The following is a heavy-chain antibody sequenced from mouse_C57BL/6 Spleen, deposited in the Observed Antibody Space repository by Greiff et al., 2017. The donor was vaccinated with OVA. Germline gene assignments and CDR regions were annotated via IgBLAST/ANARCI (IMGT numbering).Heavy chain of an antibody. CDR3: ARWGGNYYFDY. Sequence: QVQLKESGAELVKPGASVKISCKASGYAFSSYWMNWVKQRPGKGLEWIGQIYPGDGDTNYNGKFKGKATLTADKSSSTAYMQLSSLTSEDSAVYFCARWGGNYYFDYWGQGTTLTVSA. D-gene: IGHD2-1*01. V-gene: IGHV1-80*01. CDR2: IYPGDGDT. CDR1: GYAFSSYW. J-gene: IGHJ2*01.